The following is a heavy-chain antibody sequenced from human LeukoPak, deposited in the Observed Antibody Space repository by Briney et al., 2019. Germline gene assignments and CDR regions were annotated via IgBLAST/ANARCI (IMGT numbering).Heavy chain of an antibody. J-gene: IGHJ3*02. V-gene: IGHV4-4*02. CDR1: GGSISSRFW. CDR2: IYHSGST. Sequence: SGTLSLTCAVSGGSISSRFWWSWVRQPPGKGLEWIGEIYHSGSTNYNPSLKSRVTISVDKSKNQFSLQLNSVTPEDTAVYYCARDRPYSSGWYGTDIWGQGTMVTVSS. D-gene: IGHD6-19*01. CDR3: ARDRPYSSGWYGTDI.